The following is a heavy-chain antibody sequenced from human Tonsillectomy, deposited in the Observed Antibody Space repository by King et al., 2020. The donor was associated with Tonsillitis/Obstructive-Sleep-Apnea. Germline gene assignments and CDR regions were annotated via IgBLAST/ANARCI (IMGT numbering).Heavy chain of an antibody. CDR2: ISYDGSNK. CDR3: ARAAPERATIHRGYFDY. D-gene: IGHD5-24*01. CDR1: GFTFSSYA. J-gene: IGHJ4*02. V-gene: IGHV3-30*04. Sequence: QLVQSGGGVVQPGRSLRLSCAASGFTFSSYAMHWVRQAPGKGLEWVAVISYDGSNKYYADSVKGRLTISRDNSKNTLYLQMKSLRAEDTAVYYCARAAPERATIHRGYFDYWGQGTLVTVSS.